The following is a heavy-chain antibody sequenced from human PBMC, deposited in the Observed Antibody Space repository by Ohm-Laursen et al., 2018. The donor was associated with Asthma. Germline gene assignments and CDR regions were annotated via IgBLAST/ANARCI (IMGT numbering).Heavy chain of an antibody. CDR2: ISAYNGNT. Sequence: ASVKVSCKASGGTFSSYAISWVRQAPGQGLEWMGWISAYNGNTNYAQKLQGRVTMTTDTSTSTAYMELRSLRSDDTAVYYCARDFTDFWSGSFWFDPWGQGTLVTVSS. CDR1: GGTFSSYA. J-gene: IGHJ5*02. D-gene: IGHD3-3*01. CDR3: ARDFTDFWSGSFWFDP. V-gene: IGHV1-18*01.